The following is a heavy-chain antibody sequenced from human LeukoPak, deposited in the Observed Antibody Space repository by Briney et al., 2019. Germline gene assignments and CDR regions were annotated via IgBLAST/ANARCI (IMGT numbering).Heavy chain of an antibody. V-gene: IGHV3-74*01. CDR3: ATKYYFDY. J-gene: IGHJ4*02. CDR2: INTDGTVT. CDR1: GFTFSKYW. Sequence: GGSLRLSCAASGFTFSKYWMLWVRQAPGKGLESVSRINTDGTVTTYADSVKGRFTISRDNSRNTVYLQMNSLRVEDTAVYYCATKYYFDYWGQGTLVTVSS.